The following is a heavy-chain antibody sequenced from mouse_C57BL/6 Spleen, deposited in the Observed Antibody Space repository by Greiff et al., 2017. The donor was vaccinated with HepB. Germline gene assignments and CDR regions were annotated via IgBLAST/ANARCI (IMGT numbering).Heavy chain of an antibody. J-gene: IGHJ4*01. CDR3: ALYYGSINYYAMDY. Sequence: QVQLQQSGAELVRPGSSVKLSCKASGYTFTSYWMHWVKQRPIQGLEWIGNIDPSDSETHYNQKFKDKATLTVDKSSSTAYMQLSRLTSEDSAVYYCALYYGSINYYAMDYWGQGTSVTVSS. CDR2: IDPSDSET. D-gene: IGHD1-1*01. V-gene: IGHV1-52*01. CDR1: GYTFTSYW.